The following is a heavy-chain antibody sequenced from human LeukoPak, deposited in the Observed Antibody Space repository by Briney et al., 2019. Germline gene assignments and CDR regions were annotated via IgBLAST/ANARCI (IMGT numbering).Heavy chain of an antibody. CDR3: ARESDYVWGSYRSYYFDY. CDR1: GFTVSRNY. J-gene: IGHJ4*02. CDR2: IYSGGST. D-gene: IGHD3-16*02. Sequence: GGSLRLSCAASGFTVSRNYMSWVRQAPGKGPEWVSVIYSGGSTYYADTVKGRFTISRDNSKNTLYLQMNSLRAEDTAVYYCARESDYVWGSYRSYYFDYWGQGTLVTVSS. V-gene: IGHV3-53*01.